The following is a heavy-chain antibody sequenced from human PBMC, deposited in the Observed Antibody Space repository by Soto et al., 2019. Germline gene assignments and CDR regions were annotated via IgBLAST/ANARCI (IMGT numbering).Heavy chain of an antibody. CDR2: IHHSGST. D-gene: IGHD2-21*01. CDR1: GYSISSGYY. J-gene: IGHJ4*02. V-gene: IGHV4-38-2*02. CDR3: ARDISASDGDS. Sequence: PSETLSLTCSVSGYSISSGYYWGWIRQAPGKGLEWIGNIHHSGSTYYNPSLESRVTISIDTSKNQFSLRLTSVTAADTAIYYCARDISASDGDSWGQGSLVTVSS.